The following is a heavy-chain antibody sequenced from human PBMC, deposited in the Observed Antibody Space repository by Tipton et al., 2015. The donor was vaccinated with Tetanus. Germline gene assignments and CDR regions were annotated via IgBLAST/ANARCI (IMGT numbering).Heavy chain of an antibody. CDR1: GYIFNNYW. CDR2: IYPGDSDT. J-gene: IGHJ4*02. CDR3: ARAHCTDGVCNFDF. Sequence: VQLVQSGGEVKKPGESLKISCKGSGYIFNNYWIGWVRQKPGKGLEWMGIIYPGDSDTRYSSSSQGKVTISANKSINTAYLQWSSRKASDTSMFYCARAHCTDGVCNFDFWGQGALVTVAS. V-gene: IGHV5-51*01. D-gene: IGHD2-8*01.